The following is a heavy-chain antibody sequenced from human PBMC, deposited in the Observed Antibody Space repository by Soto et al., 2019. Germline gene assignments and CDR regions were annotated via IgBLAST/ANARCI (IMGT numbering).Heavy chain of an antibody. CDR3: ARALTGYSVSNWFDP. CDR2: IYYSGST. V-gene: IGHV4-31*01. CDR1: GGSISSGVYY. D-gene: IGHD2-15*01. Sequence: QVQLQESGPGLVKPSQTLSLTCTVSGGSISSGVYYWSWIRQHPGKGLEWIGDIYYSGSTYYNPSLKSPVTLSVDTSKNQFSLRLSSVTAADTAVYYCARALTGYSVSNWFDPWGQGTLVTVSS. J-gene: IGHJ5*02.